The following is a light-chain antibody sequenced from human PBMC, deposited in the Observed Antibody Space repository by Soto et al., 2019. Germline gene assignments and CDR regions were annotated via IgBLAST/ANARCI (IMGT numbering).Light chain of an antibody. CDR3: SSYTTSNTLV. CDR1: SSDVGSYNS. CDR2: DVT. J-gene: IGLJ3*02. V-gene: IGLV2-14*03. Sequence: QLVLTQPASVSGSPGQSITISCTGTSSDVGSYNSVSWYQHLPDKAPKLMIYDVTNRPSGVSNRFSGSKSGNTASLTISGLQAEDEADYYCSSYTTSNTLVFGGGTQLTVL.